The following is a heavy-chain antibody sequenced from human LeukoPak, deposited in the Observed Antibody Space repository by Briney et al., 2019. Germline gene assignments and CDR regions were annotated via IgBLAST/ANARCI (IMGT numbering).Heavy chain of an antibody. CDR3: VRDVDI. CDR2: INRDGSEK. D-gene: IGHD5-24*01. CDR1: GFIFSNFW. V-gene: IGHV3-7*01. Sequence: GGSLRLSCAGSGFIFSNFWMGWARQGPGKGLQWVASINRDGSEKHPVDSVKGRFTISRDNAKNSVYLQMTGLTVDDTAVYYCVRDVDIWGQGTLVTVSS. J-gene: IGHJ4*02.